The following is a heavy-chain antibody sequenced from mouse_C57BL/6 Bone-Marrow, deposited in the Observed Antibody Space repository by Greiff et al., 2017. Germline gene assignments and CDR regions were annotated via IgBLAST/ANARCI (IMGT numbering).Heavy chain of an antibody. D-gene: IGHD2-3*01. CDR3: ARDSADGYNY. CDR2: ISDGGSYT. V-gene: IGHV5-4*01. J-gene: IGHJ2*01. CDR1: GFTFTSYS. Sequence: EVMLVESGAGLVKPGGSLKLSCAASGFTFTSYSMSWVRQTPEKRLEWVATISDGGSYTYYPDNVKGRFTISRDNAKNNLYLQMSHLTSEDTAVYYCARDSADGYNYWGQGTTLTVSS.